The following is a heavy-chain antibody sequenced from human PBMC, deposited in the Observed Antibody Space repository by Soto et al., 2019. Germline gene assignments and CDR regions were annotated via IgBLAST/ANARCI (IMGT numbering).Heavy chain of an antibody. D-gene: IGHD4-17*01. CDR3: ARRRGDYGLYYFDY. V-gene: IGHV4-61*01. CDR1: GGSVNSGSNY. J-gene: IGHJ4*02. CDR2: IYYSETT. Sequence: PSETLSLTCTVSGGSVNSGSNYWSWIRQPPGKRLEWIGYIYYSETTNCNPFLKSRVTMSVDTSKNQFSLRLTSVTAADTAVYYCARRRGDYGLYYFDYWGQGILVTVSS.